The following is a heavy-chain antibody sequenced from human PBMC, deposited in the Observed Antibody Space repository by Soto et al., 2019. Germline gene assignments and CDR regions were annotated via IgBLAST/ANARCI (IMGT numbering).Heavy chain of an antibody. V-gene: IGHV3-21*01. CDR3: ARDRLNSIAARYWYFDL. CDR1: GFTFGGYS. D-gene: IGHD6-6*01. J-gene: IGHJ2*01. CDR2: ISSSSSYI. Sequence: GGSLRLSCGASGFTFGGYSVNWVRQAPGKGLEWVSSISSSSSYIYYADSVKGRFTISRDNAKNSLYLQMNSLRAEDTAVYYCARDRLNSIAARYWYFDLWGRGTLVTVSS.